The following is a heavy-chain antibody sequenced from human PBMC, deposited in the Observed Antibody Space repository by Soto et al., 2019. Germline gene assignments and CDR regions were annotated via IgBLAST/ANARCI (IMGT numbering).Heavy chain of an antibody. J-gene: IGHJ6*03. CDR1: GFTFSSYW. V-gene: IGHV3-7*01. CDR2: IKQDGSEK. CDR3: ARLLISWGAYDYYYMDV. D-gene: IGHD7-27*01. Sequence: GGSLRLSCAASGFTFSSYWMSWVRQAPGKGLEWVANIKQDGSEKYYVDSVKGRFTISRDNAKNSLYLQMNSLRAEDTAVYYCARLLISWGAYDYYYMDVWGKGTTVTVS.